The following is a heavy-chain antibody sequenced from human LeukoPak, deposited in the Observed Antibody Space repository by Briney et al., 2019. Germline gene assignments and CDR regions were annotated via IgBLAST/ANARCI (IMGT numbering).Heavy chain of an antibody. CDR3: AREITIFGVLGHSDY. CDR1: GFTFSNYD. V-gene: IGHV3-21*01. Sequence: GGSLRLSCAASGFTFSNYDLSWVRQAPGKGLEWVSSISSRSNYTYYADSLKGRFTISRDNAKDSLYPQMNSLRAEDTAVYYCAREITIFGVLGHSDYWGQGTLVTVSS. CDR2: ISSRSNYT. J-gene: IGHJ4*02. D-gene: IGHD3-3*01.